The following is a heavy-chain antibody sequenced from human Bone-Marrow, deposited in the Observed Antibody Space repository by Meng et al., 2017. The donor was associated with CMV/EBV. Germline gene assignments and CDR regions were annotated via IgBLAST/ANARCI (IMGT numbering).Heavy chain of an antibody. CDR3: ARHCSSISCYDY. Sequence: GGSLRLSCAASGFTFSSYAMHWVRQAPGKGLEWVAVISYDGSNKYYADSVKGRFTISRDNSKNTLYLQMNSLRAEDTAVYYCARHCSSISCYDYWGQGTLVTVSS. J-gene: IGHJ4*02. CDR2: ISYDGSNK. V-gene: IGHV3-30-3*01. D-gene: IGHD2-2*01. CDR1: GFTFSSYA.